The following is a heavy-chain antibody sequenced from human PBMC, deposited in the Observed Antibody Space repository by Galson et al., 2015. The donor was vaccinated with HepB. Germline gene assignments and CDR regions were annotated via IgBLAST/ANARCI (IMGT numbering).Heavy chain of an antibody. CDR1: GYTFTNYD. J-gene: IGHJ5*02. D-gene: IGHD3-22*01. V-gene: IGHV1-8*01. CDR3: ARMHYYDRNDGNWFDP. Sequence: SVTVSCKASGYTFTNYDINWVRQATGQGLEWMGWMNPKSGKTGYAQKFQGRVSMTRDTSIDTAYMELSSLRSEDTAMYYCARMHYYDRNDGNWFDPWGQGSLVTVSS. CDR2: MNPKSGKT.